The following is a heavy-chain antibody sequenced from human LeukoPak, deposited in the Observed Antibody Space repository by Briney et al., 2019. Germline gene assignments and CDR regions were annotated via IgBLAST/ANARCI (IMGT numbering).Heavy chain of an antibody. J-gene: IGHJ4*02. V-gene: IGHV3-74*01. CDR1: GFSFSGHW. CDR3: AKDRARGGATNFDY. D-gene: IGHD1-26*01. Sequence: GGSLRLSCTASGFSFSGHWMHWARQLPGKGLVWVSRISPTGSTTSYADSVKGRFTISRDNSKNTLYLQMNSLRAEDTAVYYCAKDRARGGATNFDYWGQGTLVTVSS. CDR2: ISPTGSTT.